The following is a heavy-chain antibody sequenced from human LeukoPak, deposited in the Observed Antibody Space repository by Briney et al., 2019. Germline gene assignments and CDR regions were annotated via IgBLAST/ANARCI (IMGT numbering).Heavy chain of an antibody. CDR3: ANIYGDYYYPFDY. J-gene: IGHJ4*02. D-gene: IGHD4-17*01. CDR1: SGSISTSNYY. Sequence: SETLSLTCTVSSGSISTSNYYWGWVRQPPGKALEWIGNIFYSGSTYYSPSLKSRVTISLDTSRNQFSLKLNSVTAADTAVYYCANIYGDYYYPFDYWGQGTLVTVSS. CDR2: IFYSGST. V-gene: IGHV4-39*07.